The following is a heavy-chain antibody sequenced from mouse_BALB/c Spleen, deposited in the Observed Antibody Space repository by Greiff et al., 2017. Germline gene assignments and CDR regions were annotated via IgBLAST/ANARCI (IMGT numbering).Heavy chain of an antibody. CDR3: ARSYYDYENYAMDY. J-gene: IGHJ4*01. V-gene: IGHV3-2*02. Sequence: EVKLQESGPGLVKPSQSLSLTCTVTGYSITSDYAWNWIRQFPGNKLEWMGYISYSGSTSYNPSLKSRISITRDTSKNQFFLQLNSVTTEDTATYYCARSYYDYENYAMDYWGQGTSVTVSS. CDR1: GYSITSDYA. D-gene: IGHD2-4*01. CDR2: ISYSGST.